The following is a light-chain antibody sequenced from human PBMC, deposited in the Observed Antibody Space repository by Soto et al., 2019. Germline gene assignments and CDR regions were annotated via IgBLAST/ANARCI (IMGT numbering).Light chain of an antibody. CDR2: DAS. V-gene: IGKV3-20*01. CDR1: QSVLSER. CDR3: QEYDGAPPIT. Sequence: EIVLTQSPDTLSLSPGEIATLSFSASQSVLSERLAWYQQKRGQAPTLLIFDASSRASGTPERFSGSGSGTDFTLTISRLEPEDFAVYYCQEYDGAPPITFGLGTRLEIK. J-gene: IGKJ5*01.